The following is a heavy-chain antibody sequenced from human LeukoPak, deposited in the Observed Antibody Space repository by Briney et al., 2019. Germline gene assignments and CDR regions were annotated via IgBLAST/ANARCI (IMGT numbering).Heavy chain of an antibody. CDR1: GYSISSGYY. J-gene: IGHJ4*02. CDR3: ARVDADYFDY. Sequence: PSETLSLTCTVSGYSISSGYYWGWIRQPPGKGLEWIGSIYHSGSTYYNPSLKSRVTISVDTSKNQFSLKLSSVTAADTAVYYCARVDADYFDYWGQGTLVTVSS. V-gene: IGHV4-38-2*02. CDR2: IYHSGST. D-gene: IGHD3/OR15-3a*01.